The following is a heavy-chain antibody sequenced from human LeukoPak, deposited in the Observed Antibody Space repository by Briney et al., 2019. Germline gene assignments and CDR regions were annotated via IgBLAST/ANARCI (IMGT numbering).Heavy chain of an antibody. CDR2: ISGSGGST. D-gene: IGHD2-15*01. J-gene: IGHJ6*03. Sequence: PGGSLRLSCAASAFTFSIYAMSWVRQAPGKGLGWVSTISGSGGSTHYADSVKGRFTISRDNSKNTLYLQMNSLRAEDTAIYYCAKNGDRGAYCSGGSCYPYYYYNMDVWGKGTTVTISS. V-gene: IGHV3-23*01. CDR1: AFTFSIYA. CDR3: AKNGDRGAYCSGGSCYPYYYYNMDV.